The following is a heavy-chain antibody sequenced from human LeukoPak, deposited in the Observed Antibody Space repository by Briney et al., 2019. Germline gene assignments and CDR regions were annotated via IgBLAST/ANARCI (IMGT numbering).Heavy chain of an antibody. CDR3: ARDLDDYGDYANWFDP. J-gene: IGHJ5*02. CDR1: GCTFSSYA. V-gene: IGHV1-69*13. CDR2: IIPIFGTA. Sequence: GASVKVSCKASGCTFSSYAISWVRQAPGQGLEWMGGIIPIFGTANYAQKFQGRVTITADESTSTAYMELSSLRSEDTAVYYCARDLDDYGDYANWFDPWGQGTLVTVSS. D-gene: IGHD4-17*01.